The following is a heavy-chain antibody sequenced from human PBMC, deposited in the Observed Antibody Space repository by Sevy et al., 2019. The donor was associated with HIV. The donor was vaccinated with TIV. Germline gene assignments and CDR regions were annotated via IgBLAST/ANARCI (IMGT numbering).Heavy chain of an antibody. CDR2: IWSDGAYP. V-gene: IGHV3-33*01. CDR1: GFTFSNYA. J-gene: IGHJ4*02. CDR3: ARGGYYYDNAAYYALDS. Sequence: GGSLRLSCAATGFTFSNYAMHWVRQAPGKGLEWVAIIWSDGAYPYHGDSVKGRFTISRDNSKNTLYLQMNNVRVEDTAVYYCARGGYYYDNAAYYALDSWGQGTLVTVSS. D-gene: IGHD3-22*01.